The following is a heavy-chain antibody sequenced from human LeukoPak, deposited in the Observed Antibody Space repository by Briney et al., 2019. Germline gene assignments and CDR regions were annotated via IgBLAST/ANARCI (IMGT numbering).Heavy chain of an antibody. Sequence: PSETLSLTCTVSGRSIGGYFWSWLRQPPAKGLEWVGWIFYNGNTNYNSSLKSRLTMSVDASKNQFYMKLNSVTAADTGVYYCARYSSDHDGRHFEFWGQGILVTVSS. CDR1: GRSIGGYF. V-gene: IGHV4-59*01. CDR3: ARYSSDHDGRHFEF. D-gene: IGHD2-21*01. CDR2: IFYNGNT. J-gene: IGHJ4*02.